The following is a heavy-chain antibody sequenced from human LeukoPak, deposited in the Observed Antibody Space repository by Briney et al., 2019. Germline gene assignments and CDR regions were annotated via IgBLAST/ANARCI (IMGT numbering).Heavy chain of an antibody. CDR1: GGSISSGDYY. Sequence: SETLSLTCTVSGGSISSGDYYWSWIRQPPGKGLEWIGYIYYSGSTYYNPSLKSRVTISVDTSKNQFSLKLSSVTAADTAVYYCARVRREPLGWFDPWGQGTLVTVSS. CDR3: ARVRREPLGWFDP. J-gene: IGHJ5*02. CDR2: IYYSGST. D-gene: IGHD1-14*01. V-gene: IGHV4-30-4*01.